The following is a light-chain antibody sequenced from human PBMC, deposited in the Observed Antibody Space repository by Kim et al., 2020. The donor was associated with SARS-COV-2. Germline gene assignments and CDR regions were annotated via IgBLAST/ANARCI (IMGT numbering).Light chain of an antibody. J-gene: IGKJ4*01. V-gene: IGKV1D-12*01. CDR1: QTIANW. CDR2: AAS. Sequence: DIQMTQSPSSVAASVGDRVIITCRASQTIANWLAWYQQRPGKAPSLLIYAASSLQSGVPSRFSGSRSGTDFTLTINILQPEDFATYYCQQADSFPLTFGGGTKVDIK. CDR3: QQADSFPLT.